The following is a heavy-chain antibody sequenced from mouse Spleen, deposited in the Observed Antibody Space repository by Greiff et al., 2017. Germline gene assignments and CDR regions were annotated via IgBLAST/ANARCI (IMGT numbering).Heavy chain of an antibody. CDR3: ARSYGDYFDY. J-gene: IGHJ2*01. Sequence: EVKLVESGGGLVQPGGSLSLSCAASGFTFTDYYMSWVRQPPGKALEWLGFIRNKANGYTTEYSASVKGRFTISRDNSQSILYLQMNALRAEDSATYYCARSYGDYFDYWGQGTTLTVSS. CDR2: IRNKANGYTT. V-gene: IGHV7-3*01. D-gene: IGHD1-1*02. CDR1: GFTFTDYY.